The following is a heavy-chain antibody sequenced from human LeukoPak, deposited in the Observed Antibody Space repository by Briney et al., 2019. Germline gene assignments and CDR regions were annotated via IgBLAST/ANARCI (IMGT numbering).Heavy chain of an antibody. CDR1: GFTFSSYS. D-gene: IGHD4-23*01. CDR2: ISSSSSYI. V-gene: IGHV3-21*01. CDR3: ASLLRSRGGDAFDI. J-gene: IGHJ3*02. Sequence: PGGSLRLSCAASGFTFSSYSMNWVRQAPGKGLEWVSSISSSSSYIYYADSVKGRFTISRDNAKNSLYLQMNSLRAEDTAVYYCASLLRSRGGDAFDIWGQGTMVAVSS.